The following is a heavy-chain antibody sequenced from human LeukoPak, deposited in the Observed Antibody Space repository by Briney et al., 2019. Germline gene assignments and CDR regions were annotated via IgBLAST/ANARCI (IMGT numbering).Heavy chain of an antibody. Sequence: GSLRLSCAASGLDLSGYWMHWVRQAPGKGLVWVSRINSDGSSATYANSVQGRFIISRDNAKNSLYLQMNSLRAEDTAVYYCARDQAYILGYYGMDVWGQGTTVTVSS. V-gene: IGHV3-74*01. J-gene: IGHJ6*02. D-gene: IGHD3-9*01. CDR1: GLDLSGYW. CDR3: ARDQAYILGYYGMDV. CDR2: INSDGSSA.